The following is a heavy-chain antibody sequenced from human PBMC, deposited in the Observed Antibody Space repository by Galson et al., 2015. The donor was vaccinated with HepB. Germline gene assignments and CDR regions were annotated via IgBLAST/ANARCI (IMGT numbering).Heavy chain of an antibody. Sequence: LRLSCAASGFTFSSYWMNWVRQAPGKGLEWVAHINQDGSSKYYVDSVKGRFSISRDNAKDSVYLQLDSLRAEDTAVYYCARRISLVRGIITKTDYYYGMDVWGQGTTVTVAS. CDR3: ARRISLVRGIITKTDYYYGMDV. J-gene: IGHJ6*02. CDR1: GFTFSSYW. CDR2: INQDGSSK. D-gene: IGHD3-10*01. V-gene: IGHV3-7*03.